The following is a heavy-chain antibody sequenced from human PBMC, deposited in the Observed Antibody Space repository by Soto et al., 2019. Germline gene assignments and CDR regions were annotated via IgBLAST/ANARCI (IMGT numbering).Heavy chain of an antibody. D-gene: IGHD1-26*01. Sequence: QVQLVESGGGVVQPGRSLRLSCAASGFTFSSYAMHWVRQAPGKGLEWVAVISYDGSNKYYADSVKGRFTISRDNSKNTVYLQMNSLRADDTAVYYCARDGIVGGVPDYWGQGTLVTVSS. CDR2: ISYDGSNK. CDR1: GFTFSSYA. CDR3: ARDGIVGGVPDY. V-gene: IGHV3-30-3*01. J-gene: IGHJ4*02.